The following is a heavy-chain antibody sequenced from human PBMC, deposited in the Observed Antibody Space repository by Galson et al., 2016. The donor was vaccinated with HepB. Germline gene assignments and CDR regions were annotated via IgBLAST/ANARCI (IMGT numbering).Heavy chain of an antibody. CDR2: INVYSGYT. V-gene: IGHV1-18*01. CDR1: GYSFSSFG. CDR3: ARDWETEAPPAPLEAPAIYGMDV. Sequence: SCKASGYSFSSFGISWVRQAPGQGLEWMGWINVYSGYTNYAQGLQGRATMTSDTSTSTAYMELRSLRSDDPAVYYCARDWETEAPPAPLEAPAIYGMDVWGHGTTVTVSS. D-gene: IGHD1-26*01. J-gene: IGHJ6*02.